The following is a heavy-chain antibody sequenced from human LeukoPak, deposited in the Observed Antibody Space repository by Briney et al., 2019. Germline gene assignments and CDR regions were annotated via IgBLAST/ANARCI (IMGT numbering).Heavy chain of an antibody. J-gene: IGHJ4*02. CDR1: GFTFSNYA. D-gene: IGHD3-3*01. CDR2: ISGSGGTT. Sequence: GGSLRLSCAAPGFTFSNYAMSWVRQAPGKGLEWVSGISGSGGTTYYTDSVKGRFTISRDNSKNTLYLQMNNLRVEDTAVYYCAKSGDDCWRGYPEDYWGQGFLVSVSS. CDR3: AKSGDDCWRGYPEDY. V-gene: IGHV3-23*01.